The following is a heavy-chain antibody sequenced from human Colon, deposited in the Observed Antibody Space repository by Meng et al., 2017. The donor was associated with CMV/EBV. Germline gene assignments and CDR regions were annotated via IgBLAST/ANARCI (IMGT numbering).Heavy chain of an antibody. J-gene: IGHJ5*02. D-gene: IGHD1-1*01. Sequence: GYTFTDYDLHWVRQAPGQGLEWMGWINPNGGGTDYAQTFQGRVSMTRDTSTTTAYLEVNRLTSDDTATYYCARVKCGTTSCSQGLDPWGQGTLVTVSS. CDR2: INPNGGGT. CDR1: GYTFTDYD. V-gene: IGHV1-2*02. CDR3: ARVKCGTTSCSQGLDP.